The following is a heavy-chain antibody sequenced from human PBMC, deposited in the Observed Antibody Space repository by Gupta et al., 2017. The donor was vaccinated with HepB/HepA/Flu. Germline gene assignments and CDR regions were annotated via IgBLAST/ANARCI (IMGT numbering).Heavy chain of an antibody. CDR3: ARVYSSSWLIAFDY. CDR2: ISSSGSTI. CDR1: GFTFSDYY. D-gene: IGHD6-13*01. V-gene: IGHV3-11*01. J-gene: IGHJ4*02. Sequence: QVQLVESGGGLVKPGGSLRLSCAASGFTFSDYYMSWIRQAPGKGLEGVSYISSSGSTIYYADAVKGRFTISRDNAKNSLYLQMKRLRAEDTAVYYCARVYSSSWLIAFDYWGQGTLVTVSS.